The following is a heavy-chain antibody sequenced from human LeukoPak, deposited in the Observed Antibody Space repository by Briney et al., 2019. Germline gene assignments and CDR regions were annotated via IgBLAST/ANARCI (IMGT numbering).Heavy chain of an antibody. V-gene: IGHV4-59*01. Sequence: SETLSLTCTVSGGSISSYYWSWIRQPPGKGLEWIGYIYYSGSTNYNPSLKSRVTISVDTSKNQFSLKLSSVTAADAAVYYCARGQQPDNWFDPWGQGTLVTVSS. CDR3: ARGQQPDNWFDP. CDR2: IYYSGST. J-gene: IGHJ5*02. D-gene: IGHD6-13*01. CDR1: GGSISSYY.